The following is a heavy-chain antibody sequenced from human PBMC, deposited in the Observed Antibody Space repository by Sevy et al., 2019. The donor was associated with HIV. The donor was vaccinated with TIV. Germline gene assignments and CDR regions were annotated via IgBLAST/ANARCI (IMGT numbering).Heavy chain of an antibody. CDR1: GFTFSSYG. D-gene: IGHD1-20*01. V-gene: IGHV3-30*18. Sequence: GESLKISCAASGFTFSSYGMHWVRQAPGKGLEWVAVISYDGSNKYYADSVKGRFTISRDNSKNTLYLQMNSLRAEDTAVYYCAKGNWNLDYWGQGTLVTVSS. CDR3: AKGNWNLDY. J-gene: IGHJ4*02. CDR2: ISYDGSNK.